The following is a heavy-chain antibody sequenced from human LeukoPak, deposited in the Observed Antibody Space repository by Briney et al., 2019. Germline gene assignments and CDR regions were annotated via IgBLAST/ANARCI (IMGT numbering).Heavy chain of an antibody. Sequence: SETLSLTCAVYGGSFSGYYWSWIRQPPGKGLEWIGEVNHSGSTNYNPSLKSRVTISVDTSKNQFSLKLSSVTAADTAVYYCALAGYSYGKDYWGQGTLVTVSS. CDR1: GGSFSGYY. CDR3: ALAGYSYGKDY. V-gene: IGHV4-34*01. J-gene: IGHJ4*02. CDR2: VNHSGST. D-gene: IGHD5-18*01.